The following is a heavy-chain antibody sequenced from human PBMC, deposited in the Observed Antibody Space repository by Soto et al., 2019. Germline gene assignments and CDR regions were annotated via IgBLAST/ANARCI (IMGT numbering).Heavy chain of an antibody. CDR2: ISYDGSNK. Sequence: PGGSLRLSFAASGFTFSSYAMHLVRQAPGKGLEWVAVISYDGSNKYYADSVKGRFTISRDNSKNTLYLQMNSLRAEDTAVYYCARDKTTGGGLYYYYGMDVWGQGTTVTVSS. CDR3: ARDKTTGGGLYYYYGMDV. D-gene: IGHD4-17*01. CDR1: GFTFSSYA. J-gene: IGHJ6*02. V-gene: IGHV3-30-3*01.